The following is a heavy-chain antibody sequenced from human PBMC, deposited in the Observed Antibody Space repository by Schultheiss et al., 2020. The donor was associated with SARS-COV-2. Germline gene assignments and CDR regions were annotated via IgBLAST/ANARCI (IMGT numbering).Heavy chain of an antibody. V-gene: IGHV4-59*13. CDR2: IYYSGST. CDR3: ARVGGGSEGWFDP. CDR1: GGSISSYY. D-gene: IGHD2-15*01. J-gene: IGHJ5*02. Sequence: SETLSLTCTVSGGSISSYYWSWIRQPPGKGLEWIGSIYYSGSTYYNPSLKSRVTMSVDTSKNQFSLKLSSVTAADTAVYYCARVGGGSEGWFDPWGQGTLVTVSS.